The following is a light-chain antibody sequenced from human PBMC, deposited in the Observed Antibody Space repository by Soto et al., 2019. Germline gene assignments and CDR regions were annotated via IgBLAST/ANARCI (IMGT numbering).Light chain of an antibody. CDR1: QSVGSK. CDR2: GAS. Sequence: EIVMTQSPATLSVSPGERATLSCRASQSVGSKLAWYQQKPGQAPRLLIYGASTRATGIPASFSGSGSGTEFTLTISSLQSKDFAVYYCQQYNSWPLTFGGGTKVEIK. CDR3: QQYNSWPLT. J-gene: IGKJ4*01. V-gene: IGKV3-15*01.